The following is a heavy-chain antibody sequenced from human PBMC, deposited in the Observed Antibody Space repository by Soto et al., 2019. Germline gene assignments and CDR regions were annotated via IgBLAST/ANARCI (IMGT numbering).Heavy chain of an antibody. D-gene: IGHD2-2*01. V-gene: IGHV3-30*04. CDR1: GFTFSSYA. J-gene: IGHJ4*02. CDR3: GRCSSTSCHLGSDY. CDR2: ISYDGSNK. Sequence: QVQLVESVGGVGQPGRSLRLSCAASGFTFSSYAMNWVRQAPGKWLEWVALISYDGSNKYYADSVKGRFTSSRDSSKNTLYLQMNSLRDADTAFYYCGRCSSTSCHLGSDYWGQGTLDTVSS.